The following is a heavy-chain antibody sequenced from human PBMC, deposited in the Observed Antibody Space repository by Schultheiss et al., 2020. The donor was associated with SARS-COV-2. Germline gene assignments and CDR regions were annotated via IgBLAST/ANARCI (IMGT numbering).Heavy chain of an antibody. CDR1: GFTFSSYS. CDR3: AKDKGDTIRGAFDI. Sequence: GGSLRLSCAASGFTFSSYSMNWVRQAPGKGLVWVSRINSDGSSTSYADSVKGRFTISRDNAKNSLYLQMNSLRAEDTALYYCAKDKGDTIRGAFDIWGQGTMVTVSS. V-gene: IGHV3-74*01. D-gene: IGHD3-10*01. J-gene: IGHJ3*02. CDR2: INSDGSST.